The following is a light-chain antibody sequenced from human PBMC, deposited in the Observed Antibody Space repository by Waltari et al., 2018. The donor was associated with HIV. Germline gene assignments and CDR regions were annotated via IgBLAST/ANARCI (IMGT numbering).Light chain of an antibody. V-gene: IGLV1-44*01. Sequence: QSVLTQPPSASGTPEQRVTISCSGTTSNIGRNTVSWFQQFPGTAPKVLIYGKNQRPSGVPDRVSGSKSGTSASLAISGLQSEEEADYYCASWDDSLNGPVFGGGTKLTVV. CDR1: TSNIGRNT. CDR3: ASWDDSLNGPV. CDR2: GKN. J-gene: IGLJ2*01.